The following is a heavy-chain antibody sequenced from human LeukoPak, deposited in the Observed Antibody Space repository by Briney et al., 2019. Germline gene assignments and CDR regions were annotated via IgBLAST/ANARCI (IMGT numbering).Heavy chain of an antibody. J-gene: IGHJ4*02. CDR1: GFTFSSNY. D-gene: IGHD4-17*01. Sequence: GGSLRLSCAASGFTFSSNYMTWVRQAPDRGLEWVSTISPTGEGTHYADSVKGRFTISRDNSKNTLSLFMDSLRADDTATYYCARDAGGAWPFDYWGQGTRVIVSS. V-gene: IGHV3-23*01. CDR2: ISPTGEGT. CDR3: ARDAGGAWPFDY.